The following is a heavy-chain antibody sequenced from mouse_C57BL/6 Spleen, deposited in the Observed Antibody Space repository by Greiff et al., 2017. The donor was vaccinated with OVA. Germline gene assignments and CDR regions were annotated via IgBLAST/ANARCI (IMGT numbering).Heavy chain of an antibody. V-gene: IGHV5-17*01. CDR3: ARGWEDYAMDY. CDR2: ISSGSSTI. J-gene: IGHJ4*01. D-gene: IGHD4-1*01. Sequence: EVKLVESGGGLVKPGGSLKLSCAASGFTFSDYGMHWVRQAPEKGLEWVAYISSGSSTIYYADTVKGRFTISRDNAKNTLFLQMTSLRSEDTAMYYCARGWEDYAMDYWGQGTSVTVSS. CDR1: GFTFSDYG.